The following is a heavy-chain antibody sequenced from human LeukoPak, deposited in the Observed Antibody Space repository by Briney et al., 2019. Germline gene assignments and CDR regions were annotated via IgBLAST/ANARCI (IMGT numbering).Heavy chain of an antibody. V-gene: IGHV3-11*01. CDR3: ARGPYGSGSYYARFDY. CDR2: ISSSGSTI. Sequence: GGSLRLSCAASGFTFSDYYMSWIRQAPGKGLEWVSSISSSGSTIYYADSVKGRFTISRDNAKNSLYLQMNSLRAEDTAVYYCARGPYGSGSYYARFDYWGQGTLVTVSS. CDR1: GFTFSDYY. J-gene: IGHJ4*02. D-gene: IGHD3-10*01.